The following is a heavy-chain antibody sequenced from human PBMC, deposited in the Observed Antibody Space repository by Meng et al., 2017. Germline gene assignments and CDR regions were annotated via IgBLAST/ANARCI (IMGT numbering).Heavy chain of an antibody. CDR3: ARHYYDSSGYHWRHHYYYYYGMDV. CDR2: IIPIFGTA. CDR1: GGTFSSYA. Sequence: SVKVSCKASGGTFSSYAISWVRQAPGQGLEWMGGIIPIFGTANYAQKFQGRVTITADESTSTAYMELSSLRSEDTAVYYCARHYYDSSGYHWRHHYYYYYGMDVWGQGTMVTVSS. D-gene: IGHD3-22*01. J-gene: IGHJ6*02. V-gene: IGHV1-69*13.